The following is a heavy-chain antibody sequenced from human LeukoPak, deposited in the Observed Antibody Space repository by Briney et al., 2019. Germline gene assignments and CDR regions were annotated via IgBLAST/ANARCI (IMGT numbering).Heavy chain of an antibody. J-gene: IGHJ3*02. CDR2: IYYSGST. CDR1: GGSISSYY. V-gene: IGHV4-59*01. D-gene: IGHD3-22*01. Sequence: SETLSLTCTVSGGSISSYYWSWIRQPPGKGLEWIGYIYYSGSTNYNPSLKSRVTISVDTSKNQFSLKLSSVTVADTAVYYCARWRDSSGYNAFDIWGQGTMVTVSS. CDR3: ARWRDSSGYNAFDI.